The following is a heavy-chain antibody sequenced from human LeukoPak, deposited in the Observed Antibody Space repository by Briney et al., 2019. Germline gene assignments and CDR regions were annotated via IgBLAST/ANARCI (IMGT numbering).Heavy chain of an antibody. D-gene: IGHD5-18*01. V-gene: IGHV3-23*01. CDR2: LIDSPINT. Sequence: GGSLRLSCAASGFTFSSYAMGWVRQAPGKGLEWVSALIDSPINTYYADSVKGRFTISRDNSKNTLYLKMSSLRAEDTAVYYCAKGGYSYGFFDYWGQGALVTVSS. CDR1: GFTFSSYA. CDR3: AKGGYSYGFFDY. J-gene: IGHJ4*02.